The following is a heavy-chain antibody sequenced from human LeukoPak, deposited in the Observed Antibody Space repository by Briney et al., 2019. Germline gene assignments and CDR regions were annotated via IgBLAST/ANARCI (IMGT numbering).Heavy chain of an antibody. D-gene: IGHD1-1*01. CDR2: IDYSGNT. Sequence: SETLSLTCTVSGGSISSDYWSWIRQPPGKGLEWIGYIDYSGNTNYNPTLKSRVTISVDTSKNQLSLKLSSVTAADTAMYYCATSIGTIYTWFDPWGQGTLVTVSS. CDR1: GGSISSDY. CDR3: ATSIGTIYTWFDP. J-gene: IGHJ5*02. V-gene: IGHV4-59*01.